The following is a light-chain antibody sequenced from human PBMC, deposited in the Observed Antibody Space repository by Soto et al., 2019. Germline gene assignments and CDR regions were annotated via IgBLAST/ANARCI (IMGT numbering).Light chain of an antibody. V-gene: IGKV3-15*01. CDR3: QQYKNWPRT. Sequence: IVLTQSPATLSVSPGERVTLSCRASESVDINLAWYQQKPGQAPRLLIYGASTRATDMPGTFSGRGSGTEFTLTISSLQSEDFAVYYCQQYKNWPRTLAQGTKVDIK. J-gene: IGKJ1*01. CDR1: ESVDIN. CDR2: GAS.